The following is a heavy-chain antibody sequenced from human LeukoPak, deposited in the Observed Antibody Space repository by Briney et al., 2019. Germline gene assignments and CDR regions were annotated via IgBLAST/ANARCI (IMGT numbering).Heavy chain of an antibody. Sequence: PGGALRLSCAASGVTFSSDVMHWVRQAPGKGLERGALILEDGGKKYYADSVRSRFTISRDNSKNTLYLQMNSLRAEDTAVYYCAKDLPAMVPMMDVWGQGTTVTVSS. J-gene: IGHJ6*02. CDR1: GVTFSSDV. V-gene: IGHV3-30*18. CDR3: AKDLPAMVPMMDV. D-gene: IGHD5-18*01. CDR2: ILEDGGKK.